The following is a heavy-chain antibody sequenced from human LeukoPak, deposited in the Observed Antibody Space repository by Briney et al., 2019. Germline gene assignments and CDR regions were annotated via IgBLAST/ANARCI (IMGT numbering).Heavy chain of an antibody. D-gene: IGHD3-22*01. V-gene: IGHV1-69*04. CDR1: GGTFSSYA. CDR3: AKFKGHYYYDSSGYCDN. CDR2: IIPILGIA. Sequence: ASVKVSCKASGGTFSSYAISWVRQAPGQGLEWMGRIIPILGIANYAQKFQGRVTITADKSTSTAYMELSSLRSEDTAVYYCAKFKGHYYYDSSGYCDNWGQGALVTVSS. J-gene: IGHJ4*02.